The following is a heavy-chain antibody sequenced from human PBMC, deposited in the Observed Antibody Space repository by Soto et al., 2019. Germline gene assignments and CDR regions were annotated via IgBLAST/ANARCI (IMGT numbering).Heavy chain of an antibody. Sequence: GESLKISCAASGFTFSSYWMSWVRQAPGKGLEWVANIKQDGSEKYYVDSVKGRFTISRDNAKNSLYLQMNSLRAEDTAVYYCARDEQSRELLHYVQHWGQGTLVTVSS. V-gene: IGHV3-7*01. CDR3: ARDEQSRELLHYVQH. D-gene: IGHD2-15*01. CDR2: IKQDGSEK. J-gene: IGHJ1*01. CDR1: GFTFSSYW.